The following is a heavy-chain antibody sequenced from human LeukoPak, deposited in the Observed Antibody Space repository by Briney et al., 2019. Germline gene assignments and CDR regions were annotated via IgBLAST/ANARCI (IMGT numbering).Heavy chain of an antibody. D-gene: IGHD3-3*01. CDR2: ISTSSSTI. V-gene: IGHV3-48*02. J-gene: IGHJ4*02. CDR1: GYTFRSYE. CDR3: ARELRFPQRAYYFDY. Sequence: PGGSLRLSCAASGYTFRSYEMNWVRQAPGKGLEWVSYISTSSSTIYYADSVKGRFTISRDNAKNSLYLQMNSLRDEDTAVYYCARELRFPQRAYYFDYWGQGILVTVSS.